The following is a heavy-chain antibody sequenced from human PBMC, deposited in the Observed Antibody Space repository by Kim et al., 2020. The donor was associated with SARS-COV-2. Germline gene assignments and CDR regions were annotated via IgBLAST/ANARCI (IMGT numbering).Heavy chain of an antibody. V-gene: IGHV4-59*01. Sequence: SETLSLTCTVSGDSISNYFWGWIRQPPGKGLEFIGHIYYNGKTTYNPSLKSRVTISIDTSKTQFSLRLTSVTAADTAFYYCARGGHDSKGDFVWFDPWGQGTLVTVSS. CDR1: GDSISNYF. J-gene: IGHJ5*02. D-gene: IGHD3-22*01. CDR3: ARGGHDSKGDFVWFDP. CDR2: IYYNGKT.